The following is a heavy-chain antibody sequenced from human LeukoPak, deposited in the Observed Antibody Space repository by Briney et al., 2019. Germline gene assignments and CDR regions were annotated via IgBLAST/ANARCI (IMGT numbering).Heavy chain of an antibody. CDR2: INPNSGGT. CDR3: ARDILYSSGYPDY. V-gene: IGHV1-2*02. CDR1: GYTFTGYY. J-gene: IGHJ4*02. D-gene: IGHD6-19*01. Sequence: ASMKVSCKASGYTFTGYYMHWVRQAPGQGLEWMGWINPNSGGTNYAQKFQGRVTMTRDTSISTAYMELSRLRSDDTAVYYCARDILYSSGYPDYWGQGTLVTVSS.